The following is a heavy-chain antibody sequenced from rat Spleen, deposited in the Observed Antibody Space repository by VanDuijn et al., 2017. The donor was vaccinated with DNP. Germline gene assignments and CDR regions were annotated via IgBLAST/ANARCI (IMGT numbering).Heavy chain of an antibody. CDR2: INPDGGST. D-gene: IGHD1-12*02. V-gene: IGHV5-58*01. CDR3: ARWGGDYFDY. CDR1: GFTFSSYW. J-gene: IGHJ2*01. Sequence: EVQLVESGGGLVQPGRSLKLSCVASGFTFSSYWMYWIRQAPGKGLEWVASINPDGGSTHYRDSVKGRFTISRDNAKTTLYLQMNSLRSEDMATYYCARWGGDYFDYWGQGVMVTVSS.